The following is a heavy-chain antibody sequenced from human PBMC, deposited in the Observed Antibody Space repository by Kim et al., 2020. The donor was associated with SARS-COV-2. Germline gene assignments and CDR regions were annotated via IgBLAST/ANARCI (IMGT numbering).Heavy chain of an antibody. CDR1: GFTLTTYE. Sequence: ASVKVSCKASGFTLTTYEINWVRQATGLGLEWMGWLDPNSGNTGYAQKFQGRVTMTRSISTNTAYMELSSLKFEDTAVYYCVREVDNWDFDYWGQGTLVTVSS. D-gene: IGHD1-1*01. J-gene: IGHJ4*02. CDR2: LDPNSGNT. CDR3: VREVDNWDFDY. V-gene: IGHV1-8*01.